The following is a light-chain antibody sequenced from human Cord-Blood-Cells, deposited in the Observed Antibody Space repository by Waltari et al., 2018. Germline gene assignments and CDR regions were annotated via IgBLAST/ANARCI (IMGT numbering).Light chain of an antibody. CDR1: QSVLYSSNNKHY. CDR3: QQYYSTPYS. J-gene: IGKJ2*03. Sequence: DIVMTQSPDSLAVSLGERATINCKSSQSVLYSSNNKHYLAWYQKKPGQPHKLLIYWASTRESGVPDRFSGSGSGTDFTLTISSLQAEDAAVYYCQQYYSTPYSFGQGTKLEIK. CDR2: WAS. V-gene: IGKV4-1*01.